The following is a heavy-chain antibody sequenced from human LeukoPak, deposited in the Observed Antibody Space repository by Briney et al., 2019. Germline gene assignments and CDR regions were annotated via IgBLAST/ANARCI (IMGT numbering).Heavy chain of an antibody. Sequence: ASVKVSCKASGYTFTSDGISWVRQAPGQGLEWMGWISAYNGNTNYAQKLQGRVTMTTDTSTSTAYMELRSLRSDDTAVYYCAREGVEVLLWFGELLSNNWFDPWGQGTLVTVSS. V-gene: IGHV1-18*01. J-gene: IGHJ5*02. CDR3: AREGVEVLLWFGELLSNNWFDP. CDR2: ISAYNGNT. D-gene: IGHD3-10*01. CDR1: GYTFTSDG.